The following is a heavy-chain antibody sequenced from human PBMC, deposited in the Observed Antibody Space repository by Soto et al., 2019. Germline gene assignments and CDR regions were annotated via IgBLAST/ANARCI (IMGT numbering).Heavy chain of an antibody. J-gene: IGHJ4*02. CDR3: AHRSRGYAYYFDQ. V-gene: IGHV2-5*02. CDR2: MFCDDDK. D-gene: IGHD5-12*01. Sequence: QITLKESGPTLVKPTQTLTLTCSFSGFSLSTRGLGVGWIRQPPGKALEWLALMFCDDDKWYSPSLMIRLTITEDTSNNQVVLTMTNMDPVDKDKYYCAHRSRGYAYYFDQWGQGTLVTVSS. CDR1: GFSLSTRGLG.